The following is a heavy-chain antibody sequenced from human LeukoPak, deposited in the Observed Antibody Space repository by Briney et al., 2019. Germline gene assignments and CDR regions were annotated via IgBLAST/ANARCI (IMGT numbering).Heavy chain of an antibody. CDR1: GFTFSSYW. Sequence: PGGSLRLSCAASGFTFSSYWMNWVRQVPGKGLVWVSRIASDGNNRDYADSVKGRFTISRDNAKNTLYLQMNSLRVEDTAVYYCAREHPDSSDFDYWGQGTLVTVSS. V-gene: IGHV3-74*01. CDR3: AREHPDSSDFDY. D-gene: IGHD6-25*01. J-gene: IGHJ4*02. CDR2: IASDGNNR.